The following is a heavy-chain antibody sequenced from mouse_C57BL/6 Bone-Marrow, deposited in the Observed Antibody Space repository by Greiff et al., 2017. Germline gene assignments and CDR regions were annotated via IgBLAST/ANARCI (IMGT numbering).Heavy chain of an antibody. J-gene: IGHJ2*01. V-gene: IGHV14-4*01. CDR1: GFNIKDDY. CDR2: IDPENGDT. Sequence: VQLQQSGAELVRPGASVKLSCTASGFNIKDDYMHWVKQRPEQGLEWIGWIDPENGDTAYASKFQGKATITADTSSNTAYLQLSSLTSEDTAVYYCTFYSNWGYWGQGTTLTVSS. CDR3: TFYSNWGY. D-gene: IGHD2-5*01.